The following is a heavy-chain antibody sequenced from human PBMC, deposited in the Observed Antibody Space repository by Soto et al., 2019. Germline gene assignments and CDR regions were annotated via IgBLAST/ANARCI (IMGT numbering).Heavy chain of an antibody. D-gene: IGHD3-3*01. CDR3: ARGIYDFWSGLSFGP. V-gene: IGHV3-64*01. Sequence: GGSLRLSCAASGFTFSSYAMHWVRQAPGKGLEYVSAISSNGGSTYYANSVKGRFTISRDNSKNTLYLQMGSLRAEDMAVYYCARGIYDFWSGLSFGPWGQGTLVTVSS. J-gene: IGHJ5*02. CDR1: GFTFSSYA. CDR2: ISSNGGST.